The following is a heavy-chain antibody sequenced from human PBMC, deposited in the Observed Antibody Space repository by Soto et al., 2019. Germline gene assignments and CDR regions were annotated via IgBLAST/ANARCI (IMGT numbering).Heavy chain of an antibody. CDR2: IYLRGTS. D-gene: IGHD3-10*01. CDR3: ARFRRNYFDY. J-gene: IGHJ4*02. CDR1: GVAMVGIY. Sequence: SETLSLTCAVSGVAMVGIYWMWRVHNPGKGRVWIGGSIYLRGTSYYSPSLQSRVTISVDTSKNQVSLILSSVTAADTAVYYCARFRRNYFDYWGQGTQVTVSS. V-gene: IGHV4-59*01.